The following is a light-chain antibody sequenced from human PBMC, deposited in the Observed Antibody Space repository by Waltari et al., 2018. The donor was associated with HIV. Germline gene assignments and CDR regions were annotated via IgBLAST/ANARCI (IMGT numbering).Light chain of an antibody. CDR3: CSYAGRYTWV. V-gene: IGLV2-11*01. CDR1: SSDVGGYNY. J-gene: IGLJ3*02. CDR2: DVT. Sequence: QSALTQPRSVSGSPGQSVTISCSGTSSDVGGYNYVSWYQQHPGKAPKLMIYDVTERPSGVPDRFSGSKSCKTASLTISGLQADDEADYYCCSYAGRYTWVFGGGTELTVL.